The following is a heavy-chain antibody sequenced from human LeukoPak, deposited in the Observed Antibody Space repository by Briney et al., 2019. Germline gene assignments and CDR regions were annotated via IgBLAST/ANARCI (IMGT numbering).Heavy chain of an antibody. Sequence: PSQTLSLTCTVSGASISSATYYWSWIRQPAGKGLEWIGRVYASGNTNYNPSLKSRVTISVDASKNQFSLKLSSVTAADTAVYYCARYYYGSGSYYNWSYYFDYWGQGTLVTVSS. D-gene: IGHD3-10*01. CDR3: ARYYYGSGSYYNWSYYFDY. V-gene: IGHV4-61*02. CDR2: VYASGNT. J-gene: IGHJ4*02. CDR1: GASISSATYY.